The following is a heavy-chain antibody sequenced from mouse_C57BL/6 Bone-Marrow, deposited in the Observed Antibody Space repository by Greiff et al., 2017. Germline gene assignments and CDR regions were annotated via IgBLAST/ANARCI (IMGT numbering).Heavy chain of an antibody. CDR3: ARDYGSSYWYFDV. Sequence: QVHVKQSRPELVKPGASVKLSCKASGYTFTSYDINWVKQRPGQGLEWIGWIYPRDGSTKYNEKFKGKATLTVDTSSSTAYMELHSLTSEDAAVYFCARDYGSSYWYFDVWGTGTTVTVSS. CDR2: IYPRDGST. J-gene: IGHJ1*03. V-gene: IGHV1-85*01. CDR1: GYTFTSYD. D-gene: IGHD1-1*01.